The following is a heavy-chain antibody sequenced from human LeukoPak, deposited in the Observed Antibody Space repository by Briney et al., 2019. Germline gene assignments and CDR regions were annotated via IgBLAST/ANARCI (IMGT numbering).Heavy chain of an antibody. CDR1: GFTFSTYG. CDR3: ARDRHDAFDI. CDR2: IRYDGGTK. J-gene: IGHJ3*02. V-gene: IGHV3-30*02. Sequence: GGSLRLSCAASGFTFSTYGMHWVRQAPGKGLEWVAFIRYDGGTKYHIDSVKGRFTISRDNAKNSLYLQMDSLRAEDTAVYYCARDRHDAFDIWGQGTMVTVSS.